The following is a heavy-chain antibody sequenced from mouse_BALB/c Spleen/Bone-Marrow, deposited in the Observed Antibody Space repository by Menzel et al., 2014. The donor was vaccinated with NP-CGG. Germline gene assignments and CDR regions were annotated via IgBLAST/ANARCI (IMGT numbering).Heavy chain of an antibody. D-gene: IGHD2-2*01. CDR3: ARSRWDGYDDYAMDY. Sequence: VQLQQSGPELVKPGASVRISCKASGYTSTSYYIHWVKQRPGQGLEWIGWIYPGNVNTKYNEKFKGKATLTADKSSSTAYMQLSSLTSEDSAVYFCARSRWDGYDDYAMDYWGQGTSVTVSS. CDR2: IYPGNVNT. V-gene: IGHV1S56*01. CDR1: GYTSTSYY. J-gene: IGHJ4*01.